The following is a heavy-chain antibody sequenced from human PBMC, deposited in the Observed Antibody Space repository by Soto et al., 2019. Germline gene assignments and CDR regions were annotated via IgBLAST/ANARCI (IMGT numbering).Heavy chain of an antibody. CDR1: GFTFSGSA. J-gene: IGHJ4*02. Sequence: GGSLRLSCAASGFTFSGSAMHWVRQASGKGLEWVGRIRSKANSYATAYAASVKGRFTISRDDSKNTAYLQMNSLKTEDTAVYYCTRPSGPAAPSDYWGQGTLVTVSS. CDR3: TRPSGPAAPSDY. D-gene: IGHD2-2*01. CDR2: IRSKANSYAT. V-gene: IGHV3-73*01.